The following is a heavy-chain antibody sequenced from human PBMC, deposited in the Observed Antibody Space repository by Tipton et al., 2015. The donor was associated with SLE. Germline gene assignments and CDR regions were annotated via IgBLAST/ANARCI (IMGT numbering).Heavy chain of an antibody. CDR2: INHSGNT. D-gene: IGHD1-20*01. J-gene: IGHJ3*02. V-gene: IGHV4-34*01. CDR3: ARGPNLNHAFDI. CDR1: GGSISSYY. Sequence: TLSLTCTVSGGSISSYYWSWIRQPPGKGLEWIGEINHSGNTNYNPSLKSRVTLSVDTSKNLFSLKLSSVTAADTAVYYCARGPNLNHAFDIWGQGTMVTVSS.